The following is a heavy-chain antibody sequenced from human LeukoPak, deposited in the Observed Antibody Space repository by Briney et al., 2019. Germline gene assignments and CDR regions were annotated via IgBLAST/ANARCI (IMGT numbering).Heavy chain of an antibody. V-gene: IGHV3-21*01. D-gene: IGHD4-17*01. CDR3: ARAERGDYDAFDI. Sequence: PGGSLRLSCAASGFTFSSYSMNWVRQAPGKGLEWVSSISSSSSYIYYADSVKGRFTISRDNAKNSLYLQMNSLRAKDTAVYYCARAERGDYDAFDIWGQGTMVTVSS. J-gene: IGHJ3*02. CDR1: GFTFSSYS. CDR2: ISSSSSYI.